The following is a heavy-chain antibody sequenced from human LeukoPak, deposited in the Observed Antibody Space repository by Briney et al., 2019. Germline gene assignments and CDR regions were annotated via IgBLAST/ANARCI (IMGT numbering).Heavy chain of an antibody. J-gene: IGHJ6*02. CDR2: INHSGST. CDR1: GGSFSGYY. Sequence: SETLPLTCAVYGGSFSGYYWSWIRQPPGKGLEWIGEINHSGSTNYNPSLKSRVTISVDTSKNQFSLKLSSVTAADTAVYYCARGRIAAAGTGPYYYYGMDVWGQGTTVTVSS. CDR3: ARGRIAAAGTGPYYYYGMDV. V-gene: IGHV4-34*01. D-gene: IGHD6-13*01.